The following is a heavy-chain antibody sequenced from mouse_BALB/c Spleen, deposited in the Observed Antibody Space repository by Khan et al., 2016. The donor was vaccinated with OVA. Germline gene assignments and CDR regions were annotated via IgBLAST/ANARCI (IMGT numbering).Heavy chain of an antibody. CDR3: TRDGNYYGSSFYFDY. D-gene: IGHD1-1*01. Sequence: EVELVESGGGLVKPGGSLKLSCAASGFAFSIYSMSWVRQTPQNRLEWGATITSGGSYTYYPDSVKGRFTISRDNAKKPLSLQISSLTSEDTDMYYCTRDGNYYGSSFYFDYWSQGTTLTVSS. CDR1: GFAFSIYS. J-gene: IGHJ2*01. V-gene: IGHV5-6-4*01. CDR2: ITSGGSYT.